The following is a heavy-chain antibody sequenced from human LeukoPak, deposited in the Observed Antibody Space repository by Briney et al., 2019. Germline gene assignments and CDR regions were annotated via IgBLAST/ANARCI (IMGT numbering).Heavy chain of an antibody. CDR2: IKQDGSEK. CDR1: GFTFSSYA. Sequence: PGGSLRLSCAASGFTFSSYAMTWVRQAPGKGLEWVANIKQDGSEKYYVDSVKGRFTIFRDNAKNSLYLQMNSLRAEDTAVYFCARLLDSSSSRYQAFPYWGQGTLVTVSS. V-gene: IGHV3-7*01. D-gene: IGHD2-15*01. CDR3: ARLLDSSSSRYQAFPY. J-gene: IGHJ4*02.